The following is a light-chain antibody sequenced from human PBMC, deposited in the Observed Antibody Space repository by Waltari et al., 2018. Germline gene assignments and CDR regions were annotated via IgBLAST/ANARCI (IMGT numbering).Light chain of an antibody. CDR2: KAS. CDR3: QHQRA. V-gene: IGKV1-5*03. J-gene: IGKJ1*01. CDR1: QSISSW. Sequence: DIQMTQSPSTLSASAGDRVTITCRDSQSISSWLAWYQQKPGKAPKLLIYKASSLESGVPSRFSGSGSGTEFTLTISSLQPDDFATYYCQHQRAFGQGTKVEIK.